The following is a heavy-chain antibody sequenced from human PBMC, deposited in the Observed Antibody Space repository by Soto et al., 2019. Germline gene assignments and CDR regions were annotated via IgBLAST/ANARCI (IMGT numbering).Heavy chain of an antibody. Sequence: ASVKVSCKASGYTFTSYGISWVRQAPGQGLEWMGWISAYNGNTNYAQKFQGRVTITADTSTSTAYMELRSLRSEDTAVYYCARFWQQLAKGYYYYYMDVWGKGTTVTVSS. CDR2: ISAYNGNT. D-gene: IGHD6-13*01. CDR3: ARFWQQLAKGYYYYYMDV. CDR1: GYTFTSYG. J-gene: IGHJ6*03. V-gene: IGHV1-18*01.